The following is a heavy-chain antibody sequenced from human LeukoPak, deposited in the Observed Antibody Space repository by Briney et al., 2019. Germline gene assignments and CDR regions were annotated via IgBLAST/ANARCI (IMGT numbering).Heavy chain of an antibody. CDR2: IYTSGNT. D-gene: IGHD3-10*01. CDR1: GGSSSNYY. J-gene: IGHJ4*02. CDR3: ARRTLHSSGYDY. Sequence: IPSETLSLTCTVSGGSSSNYYWSWIRQPPGKRLEWIGYIYTSGNTNYNPSLKSRVTISSDTSTNQFSLKLNSVTAADTAVYYCARRTLHSSGYDYWGQGTLVTVSS. V-gene: IGHV4-4*09.